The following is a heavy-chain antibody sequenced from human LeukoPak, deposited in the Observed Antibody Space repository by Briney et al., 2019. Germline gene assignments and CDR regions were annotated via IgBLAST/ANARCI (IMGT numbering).Heavy chain of an antibody. J-gene: IGHJ4*02. CDR3: AKHAGGTARHFDY. CDR1: GFTFNNYA. V-gene: IGHV3-23*01. CDR2: ISDSGGST. Sequence: GGSLRLSCAASGFTFNNYAMSWVRQAPGEGLEWVSGISDSGGSTYYADSVKGRFTVSRDNSKNALYLQMSSLRAEDTAVYYCAKHAGGTARHFDYWGQGTLVTVSS. D-gene: IGHD2-21*02.